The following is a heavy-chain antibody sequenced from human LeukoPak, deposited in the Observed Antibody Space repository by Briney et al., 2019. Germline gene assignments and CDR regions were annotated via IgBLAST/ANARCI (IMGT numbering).Heavy chain of an antibody. CDR3: ARQLGDRLLFDY. Sequence: SETLSLTCTVSGGSITSYYWSWIRQPPGKGLEWIGSIYYSGSTHYNSSLKSRVTISLDTSRNQFSLKLSSVTAADTAVYYCARQLGDRLLFDYWGQGTLVTVSS. D-gene: IGHD2-21*01. J-gene: IGHJ4*02. CDR1: GGSITSYY. V-gene: IGHV4-59*01. CDR2: IYYSGST.